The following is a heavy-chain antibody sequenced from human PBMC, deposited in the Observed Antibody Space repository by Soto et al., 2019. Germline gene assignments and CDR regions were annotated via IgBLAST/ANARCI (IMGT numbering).Heavy chain of an antibody. CDR1: GFTFSSYA. D-gene: IGHD3-10*01. CDR2: ISYDGSNK. J-gene: IGHJ5*02. V-gene: IGHV3-30-3*01. CDR3: ALGVPPLLPRVPFSS. Sequence: QVQLVESGGGVVQPGRSLRLSCAASGFTFSSYAMHWVRQAPGKGLEWVAVISYDGSNKYYADSVKGRFTLSRDNSNNSLYLQTNSLTPEDTAVYYCALGVPPLLPRVPFSSWCQRTLVTASS.